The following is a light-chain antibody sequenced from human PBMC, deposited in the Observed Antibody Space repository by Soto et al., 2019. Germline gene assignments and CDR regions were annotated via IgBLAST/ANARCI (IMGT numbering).Light chain of an antibody. Sequence: DIQMTQSPSSLSASVGDRVTITCRASQRIRNYLNGYQQKPGKAPKVVIYAAASLQSGVPSRFTGIGSGTDYTLTIDSLQPEDFATYYCPQSHTTPYTVGQGTKVEMK. CDR2: AAA. CDR3: PQSHTTPYT. CDR1: QRIRNY. J-gene: IGKJ2*01. V-gene: IGKV1-39*01.